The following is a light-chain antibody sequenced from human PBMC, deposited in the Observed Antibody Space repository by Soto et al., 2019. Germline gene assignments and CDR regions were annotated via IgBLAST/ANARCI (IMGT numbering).Light chain of an antibody. J-gene: IGKJ4*01. CDR2: EAS. CDR1: QGISRY. Sequence: IQLTQSPSSLSASVGDRVTITCRASQGISRYLAWYQQKPGKVPKLLISEASTLESGVPSRFSGGGFGTNFTLTISSLQPEDFAIYYCQQIYRYPLTFGGGTKVDIK. V-gene: IGKV1-9*01. CDR3: QQIYRYPLT.